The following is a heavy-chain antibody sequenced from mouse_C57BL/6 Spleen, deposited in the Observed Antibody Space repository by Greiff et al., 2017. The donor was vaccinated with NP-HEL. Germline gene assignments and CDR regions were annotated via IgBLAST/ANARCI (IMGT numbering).Heavy chain of an antibody. CDR3: ARRLLWYFDV. CDR2: ISYDGSN. CDR1: GYSITSGYY. V-gene: IGHV3-6*01. J-gene: IGHJ1*03. D-gene: IGHD3-2*02. Sequence: ESGPGLVKPSQSLSLTCSVTGYSITSGYYWNWIRQFPGNKLEWMGYISYDGSNNYNPSLKNRISITRDTSKNQFFLKLNSVTTEDTATYYCARRLLWYFDVWGTGTTVTVSS.